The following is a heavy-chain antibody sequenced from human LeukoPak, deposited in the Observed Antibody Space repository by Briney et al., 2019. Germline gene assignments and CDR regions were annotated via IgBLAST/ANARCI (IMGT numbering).Heavy chain of an antibody. CDR1: GGSISSYF. CDR2: IYYSGRT. CDR3: ARDRGSSGWYGEGYFDY. J-gene: IGHJ4*02. V-gene: IGHV4-59*01. D-gene: IGHD6-19*01. Sequence: SETLSLTCTVSGGSISSYFWSWIRQPPGKGLEWIGHIYYSGRTNYSPSPKSRVTISVDTSKNQFSLILSSVTAADTAVYYCARDRGSSGWYGEGYFDYWGQGILVTISP.